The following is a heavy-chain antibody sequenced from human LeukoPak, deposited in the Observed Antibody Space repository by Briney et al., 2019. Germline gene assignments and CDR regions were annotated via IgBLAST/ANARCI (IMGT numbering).Heavy chain of an antibody. D-gene: IGHD6-19*01. CDR1: GGSISSSSYY. J-gene: IGHJ4*02. V-gene: IGHV4-39*07. CDR2: IYYSGST. Sequence: SETLSLTCTVSGGSISSSSYYWGWIRQPPGKGLGWIGSIYYSGSTYYNPSLKSRVTISVDTSKNQFSLKLSSVTAADTAVYYCARVVAPSYSSGWYVGYWGQGTLVTVSS. CDR3: ARVVAPSYSSGWYVGY.